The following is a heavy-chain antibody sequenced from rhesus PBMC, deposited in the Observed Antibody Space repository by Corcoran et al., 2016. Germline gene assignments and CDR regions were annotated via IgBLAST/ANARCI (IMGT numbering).Heavy chain of an antibody. Sequence: EVQLVESGGGLAKPGGSLRLSCAASGFTFSSYWMNWVRQTPGKGLEWISAINSGGGGTYYADSVKGRFTISRDNSKNTLSLQMNSLRAEDTAVYYCAKEPTVTTSGYWGQGVLVTVSS. D-gene: IGHD4-35*01. J-gene: IGHJ4*01. V-gene: IGHV3S42*01. CDR3: AKEPTVTTSGY. CDR1: GFTFSSYW. CDR2: INSGGGGT.